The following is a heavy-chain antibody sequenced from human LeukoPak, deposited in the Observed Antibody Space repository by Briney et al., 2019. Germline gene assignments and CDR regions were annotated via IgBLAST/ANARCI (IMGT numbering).Heavy chain of an antibody. D-gene: IGHD6-19*01. CDR3: ARATAYSSGWYWDY. CDR1: GGSISTSNYY. V-gene: IGHV4-39*07. CDR2: IFYSGST. Sequence: SETLSLTCTVSGGSISTSNYYWGWIRQPPGKGLEWIGNIFYSGSTYYSPSLKSRVTISLDTSKNQFSLKLSSVTAADTAVYYCARATAYSSGWYWDYWGQGTLVTVSS. J-gene: IGHJ4*02.